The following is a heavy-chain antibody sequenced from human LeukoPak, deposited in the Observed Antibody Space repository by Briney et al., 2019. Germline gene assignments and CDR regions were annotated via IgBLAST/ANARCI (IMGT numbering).Heavy chain of an antibody. J-gene: IGHJ6*03. D-gene: IGHD3-9*01. Sequence: SVRVSCKASGGTFSSYAISWVRQATGQGLEWMGRIIPIFGTANYAQKFQGRVTITTDESTSTAYMELSSLRSEDTAVYYCARGILTGYGYYYYYMDVWGKGTTVTVSS. V-gene: IGHV1-69*05. CDR2: IIPIFGTA. CDR1: GGTFSSYA. CDR3: ARGILTGYGYYYYYMDV.